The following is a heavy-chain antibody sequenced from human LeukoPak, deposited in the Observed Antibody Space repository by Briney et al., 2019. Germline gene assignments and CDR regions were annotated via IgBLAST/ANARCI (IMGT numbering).Heavy chain of an antibody. J-gene: IGHJ6*03. CDR3: ARAVGSGSFQTYYYYMDV. D-gene: IGHD3-10*01. CDR2: IYHSGST. Sequence: SETLSLTCTVSGYSINSGYYWAWIRQPPGKGLQWIGGIYHSGSTNYNPSLKSRVTMSVDTSKNQFSLKLSSVTAADTAVYYCARAVGSGSFQTYYYYMDVWGKGTTVTISS. V-gene: IGHV4-38-2*02. CDR1: GYSINSGYY.